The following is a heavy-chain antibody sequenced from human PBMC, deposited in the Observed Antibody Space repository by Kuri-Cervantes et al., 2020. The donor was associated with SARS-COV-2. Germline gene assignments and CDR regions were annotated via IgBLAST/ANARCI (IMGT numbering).Heavy chain of an antibody. CDR1: GGSISSGGYS. D-gene: IGHD3-3*01. CDR3: ARGGTYYDFWSGYYVY. CDR2: IYYSGST. J-gene: IGHJ4*02. V-gene: IGHV4-30-4*07. Sequence: SCAVSGGSISSGGYSWSWIRQPPGKGLEWIGYIYYSGSTYCNPSLKSRVTISVDTSKNQFSLKLSSVTAADTAVYYCARGGTYYDFWSGYYVYWGQGTLVTVSS.